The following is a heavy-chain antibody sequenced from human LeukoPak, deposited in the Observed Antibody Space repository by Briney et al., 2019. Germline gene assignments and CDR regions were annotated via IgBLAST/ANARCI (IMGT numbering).Heavy chain of an antibody. Sequence: SETLSLTCTVSGVSISVYYCSWIPDPPGKGVERIGDIYYSVSTNYDPSLKGLVTISVDTSKNHISLKLTSVTAADTPACFCAREVAARPYWYYYFLDVGGREPRVTVSS. V-gene: IGHV4-59*01. J-gene: IGHJ6*03. CDR1: GVSISVYY. CDR2: IYYSVST. CDR3: AREVAARPYWYYYFLDV. D-gene: IGHD6-6*01.